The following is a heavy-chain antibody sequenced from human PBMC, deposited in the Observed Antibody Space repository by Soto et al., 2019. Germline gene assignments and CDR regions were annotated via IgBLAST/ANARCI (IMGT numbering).Heavy chain of an antibody. CDR2: IIPIFGTA. CDR3: ARFYCSSTSCSDYYYYYGMDV. V-gene: IGHV1-69*01. CDR1: GGTFSSYA. D-gene: IGHD2-2*01. J-gene: IGHJ6*02. Sequence: QVQLVQSGAEVKKPGSSVKVSCKASGGTFSSYAISWVRQAPGQGLEWMGGIIPIFGTANYAQKFQGRVTITADESTSTAYMELSSLRSEDTAVYYCARFYCSSTSCSDYYYYYGMDVWGQGTTVTVSS.